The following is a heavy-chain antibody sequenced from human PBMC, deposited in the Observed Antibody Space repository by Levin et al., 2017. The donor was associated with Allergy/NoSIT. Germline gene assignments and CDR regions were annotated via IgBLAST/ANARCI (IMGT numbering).Heavy chain of an antibody. CDR2: IWDDGSNK. CDR1: GFTFSSYG. J-gene: IGHJ4*02. V-gene: IGHV3-33*01. CDR3: ARDSLAVAGTRGDFDY. Sequence: GGSLRLSCAASGFTFSSYGMHWVRQAPGKGLEWVAVIWDDGSNKYYADSVKGRFTISRDNSKNTLYLQMNSLRAEDTAVYYCARDSLAVAGTRGDFDYWGQGTLVTVSS. D-gene: IGHD6-19*01.